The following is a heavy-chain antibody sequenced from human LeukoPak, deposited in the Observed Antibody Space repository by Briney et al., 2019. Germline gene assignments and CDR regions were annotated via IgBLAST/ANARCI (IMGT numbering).Heavy chain of an antibody. D-gene: IGHD3-3*01. Sequence: GAPVKVSCKASGGTFSSYAISWVRQATGQGLEWMGWMNPNSGNTGYAQKFQGRVTMTRNTSISTAYMELSSLRSEDTAVYYCARGGRSVRRYDFWSGYPKPFDYWGQGTLVTVSS. CDR3: ARGGRSVRRYDFWSGYPKPFDY. J-gene: IGHJ4*02. CDR2: MNPNSGNT. CDR1: GGTFSSYA. V-gene: IGHV1-8*02.